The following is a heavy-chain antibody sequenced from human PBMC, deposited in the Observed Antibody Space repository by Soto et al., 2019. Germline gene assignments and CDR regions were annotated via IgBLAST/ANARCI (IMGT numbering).Heavy chain of an antibody. CDR1: GYPVTGYY. J-gene: IGHJ6*02. CDR3: ARDWLVVVAATPQGAYGMEV. V-gene: IGHV1-2*02. Sequence: SVKFACKALGYPVTGYYMQLVRQAPGQGLEWMGWINPNSGGTNYAQKFQGRVTMTRDTSISTAYMELSRLRSDETAVYYCARDWLVVVAATPQGAYGMEVWGQGTTVTVSS. CDR2: INPNSGGT. D-gene: IGHD2-15*01.